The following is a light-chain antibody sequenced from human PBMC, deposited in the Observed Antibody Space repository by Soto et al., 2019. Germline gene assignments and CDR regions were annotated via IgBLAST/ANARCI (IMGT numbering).Light chain of an antibody. CDR2: GAS. J-gene: IGKJ1*01. V-gene: IGKV3-15*01. CDR1: QSINNN. Sequence: EIVLTQSPATLSVSPGERATLSCRASQSINNNLAWYQQKPGQAPRLLIYGASARATGIPARFSGSGSGTEFTLTISSLQSEDFAVYCCQQYDNWPPTFVQGTKVEVK. CDR3: QQYDNWPPT.